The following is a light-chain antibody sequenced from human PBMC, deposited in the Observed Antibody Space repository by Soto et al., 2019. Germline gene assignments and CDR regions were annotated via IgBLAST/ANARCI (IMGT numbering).Light chain of an antibody. J-gene: IGLJ3*02. V-gene: IGLV2-14*01. CDR3: SSFTRSNTWV. CDR2: EVS. Sequence: QSALTQPASVSGSPGQSIIISCTGTSSDVGAYNSVCWHQQHPGKAPKLMIYEVSNRPSGVSDRFSASKSGNTASLTISGLQADDEGDYYCSSFTRSNTWVFGAGTKLTVL. CDR1: SSDVGAYNS.